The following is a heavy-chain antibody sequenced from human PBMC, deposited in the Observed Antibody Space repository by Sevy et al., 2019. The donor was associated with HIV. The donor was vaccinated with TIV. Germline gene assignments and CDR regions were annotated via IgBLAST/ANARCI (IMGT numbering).Heavy chain of an antibody. J-gene: IGHJ4*02. V-gene: IGHV1-18*01. D-gene: IGHD3-22*01. CDR2: ISTYNT. CDR3: ATTKDYYDSSGYPFDY. CDR1: GYTFTSYG. Sequence: ASVKVSCKASGYTFTSYGITWVRQAPGQGLEWMGWISTYNTNYAEKFQGRVTMTEDTSTDTAYMEVNNLRSEDTAVYYCATTKDYYDSSGYPFDYWGQGTLVTVSS.